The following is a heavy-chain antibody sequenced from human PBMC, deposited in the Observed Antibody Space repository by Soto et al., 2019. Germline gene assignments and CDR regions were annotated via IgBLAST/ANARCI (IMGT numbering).Heavy chain of an antibody. V-gene: IGHV4-39*01. D-gene: IGHD3-10*01. J-gene: IGHJ4*02. CDR1: GVSISSSSYY. Sequence: PSGTLSLTCTFSGVSISSSSYYWGWLRQPPGKAPEWLGSINYSGSTYKNPSLQSRITMSVDTSKNQVSLQLSSVTAADTALYYCTRRGLYGPGSYEWLDWGQGTLVTVSS. CDR3: TRRGLYGPGSYEWLD. CDR2: INYSGST.